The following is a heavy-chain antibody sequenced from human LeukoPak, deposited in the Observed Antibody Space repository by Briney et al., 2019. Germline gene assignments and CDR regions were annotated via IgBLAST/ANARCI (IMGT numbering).Heavy chain of an antibody. CDR2: INTDGSST. CDR3: ATQGRSAISGI. Sequence: GGSLRLSCAASGFTFSGYWMHWVRQVPGKGLVWVSRINTDGSSTSYADSVKGRFTISRDNAKNTLYLQMNSLRAEDTAVYYCATQGRSAISGIWGQGTMVTVSS. D-gene: IGHD3-3*01. V-gene: IGHV3-74*01. CDR1: GFTFSGYW. J-gene: IGHJ3*02.